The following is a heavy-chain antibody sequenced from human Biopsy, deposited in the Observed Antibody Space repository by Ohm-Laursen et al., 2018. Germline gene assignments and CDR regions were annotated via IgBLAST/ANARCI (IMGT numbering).Heavy chain of an antibody. D-gene: IGHD1-26*01. CDR2: IYTSGSP. V-gene: IGHV4-4*07. CDR1: GDSINNYY. CDR3: ARGTGRYYVYGAFDI. J-gene: IGHJ3*02. Sequence: SGTLSLPCTVSGDSINNYYWSWIRQPAGKGLEWIGRIYTSGSPNYNLSLECRVTMSVDTSKNQLSLNLRSVTAADTAVYYCARGTGRYYVYGAFDIWGQGTVVTVSS.